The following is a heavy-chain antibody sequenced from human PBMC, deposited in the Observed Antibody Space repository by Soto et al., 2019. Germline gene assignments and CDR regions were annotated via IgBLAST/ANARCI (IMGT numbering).Heavy chain of an antibody. D-gene: IGHD3-10*01. CDR3: AREGYYSGSGSYSPPRYYGMDV. CDR2: ISPYTGNT. V-gene: IGHV1-18*01. J-gene: IGHJ6*02. CDR1: GYIFVNYG. Sequence: ASVKVSCKASGYIFVNYGIAWVRQAPGQGLEWMGWISPYTGNTHSAQKLQGRVTMTTDTSTRIAYLELRSLRSDDTAVYYCAREGYYSGSGSYSPPRYYGMDVWGQGTTVTVSS.